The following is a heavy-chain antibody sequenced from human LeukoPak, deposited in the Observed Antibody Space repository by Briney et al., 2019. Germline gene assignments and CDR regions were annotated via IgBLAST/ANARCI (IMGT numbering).Heavy chain of an antibody. CDR1: GYTFTSYY. Sequence: ASVKVSCKASGYTFTSYYMHWVRQAPGQGLEWMGMINPSGGSTSYAQKFQGRVTMTRDTSTSTVYMELSSLRSEDTAVYYCARRIIAAAGPNWFDPWGQGTLVTVSS. V-gene: IGHV1-46*01. CDR2: INPSGGST. J-gene: IGHJ5*02. D-gene: IGHD6-13*01. CDR3: ARRIIAAAGPNWFDP.